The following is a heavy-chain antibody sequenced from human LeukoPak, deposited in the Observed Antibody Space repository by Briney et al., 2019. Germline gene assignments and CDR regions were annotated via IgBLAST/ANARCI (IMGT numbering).Heavy chain of an antibody. Sequence: ASAKVSCKASGYTFSSHGITWVRQAPGQGLEWMGWISVNSASTNYAQNLQGRVTMTADTSTNTAYMELRSLRSDDTAVYYCARADCSGGSCPRYWGQGTLVTVSS. CDR2: ISVNSAST. CDR3: ARADCSGGSCPRY. V-gene: IGHV1-18*01. CDR1: GYTFSSHG. J-gene: IGHJ4*02. D-gene: IGHD2-15*01.